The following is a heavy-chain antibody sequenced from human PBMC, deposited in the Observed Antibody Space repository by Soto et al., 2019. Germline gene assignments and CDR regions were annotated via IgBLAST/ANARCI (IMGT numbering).Heavy chain of an antibody. CDR1: GGSISSYY. V-gene: IGHV4-59*08. CDR3: AGSAVADDAFDI. D-gene: IGHD6-19*01. J-gene: IGHJ3*02. CDR2: IYYSGST. Sequence: PSETLSLTCTVSGGSISSYYWSWIRQPPGKGLEWIGYIYYSGSTNYNPSLKSRVTISVDTSKNQFSLKLSSVTAADTAVYYCAGSAVADDAFDIWGQGTMVTVSS.